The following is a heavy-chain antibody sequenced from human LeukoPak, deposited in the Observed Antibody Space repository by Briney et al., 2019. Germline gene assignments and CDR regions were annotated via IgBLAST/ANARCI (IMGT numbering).Heavy chain of an antibody. J-gene: IGHJ6*03. CDR3: ARAPKNYYYMDV. CDR2: INPNSGGT. V-gene: IGHV1-2*02. Sequence: ASVKVSFKSSGYTFTGYYMHLVRQAPGQGLEWMGWINPNSGGTNYAQKFQGRVTMTRDTSISTAYMELSRLRSDDTAVYYCARAPKNYYYMDVWGKGTTVTVSS. CDR1: GYTFTGYY.